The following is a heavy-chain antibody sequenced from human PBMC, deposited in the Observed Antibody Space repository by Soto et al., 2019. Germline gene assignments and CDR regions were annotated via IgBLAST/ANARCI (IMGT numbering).Heavy chain of an antibody. D-gene: IGHD5-12*01. CDR1: GGTFSSYA. CDR2: IIAILGTA. Sequence: QVQLVQSGAEVKKPGSSVMVSCKASGGTFSSYAISWVRQAPGQGLDWMGGIIAILGTANYAQKFQGRVTITADESTSTAYMELSSRRSEDTAVYYCARVGVYSGYDTHYYYYCMDVWCQGTTFTVSS. J-gene: IGHJ6*02. V-gene: IGHV1-69*01. CDR3: ARVGVYSGYDTHYYYYCMDV.